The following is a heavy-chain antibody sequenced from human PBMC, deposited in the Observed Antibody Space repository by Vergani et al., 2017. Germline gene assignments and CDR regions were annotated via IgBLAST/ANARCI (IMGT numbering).Heavy chain of an antibody. CDR2: IYYSGST. Sequence: QLQLQESGPGLVKPSETLSLTCTVSGGSISSSSYYWGWIRQPPGKGLEWIGSIYYSGSTYYNPSLKSRVTISVDTSKNQFALKLSSVTAADTAVYYCARGFPLGRARPRWFDPWGQGTLVTVSS. CDR1: GGSISSSSYY. J-gene: IGHJ5*02. V-gene: IGHV4-39*07. CDR3: ARGFPLGRARPRWFDP. D-gene: IGHD6-6*01.